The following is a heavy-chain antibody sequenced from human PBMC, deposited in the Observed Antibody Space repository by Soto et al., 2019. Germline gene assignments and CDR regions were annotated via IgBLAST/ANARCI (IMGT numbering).Heavy chain of an antibody. CDR2: ISGSGGST. CDR1: GFTFSSYA. D-gene: IGHD5-18*01. V-gene: IGHV3-23*01. CDR3: ARSRADTAPV. Sequence: PGGSMRLSCAASGFTFSSYAMSWVRQAPGKGLQWVSAISGSGGSTYYADSVKGRFTISRDNAKNSLYLQMNSLRAEDTAVYYCARSRADTAPVWGQGTLVTVSS. J-gene: IGHJ4*02.